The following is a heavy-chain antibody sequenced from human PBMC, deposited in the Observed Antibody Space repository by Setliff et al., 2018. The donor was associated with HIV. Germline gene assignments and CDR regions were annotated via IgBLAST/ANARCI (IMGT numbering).Heavy chain of an antibody. CDR2: INPSGGST. V-gene: IGHV1-46*01. J-gene: IGHJ5*01. Sequence: GASVKVSCKASGYTFTSYAMHWVRQAPGQGLEWMGRINPSGGSTSYAQKFQGRVTMTRDTSTSTVYMELSSLRSEDTAMYYCARRGDPQQIDLDSWGHGTLVTVSS. CDR1: GYTFTSYA. CDR3: ARRGDPQQIDLDS. D-gene: IGHD3-10*01.